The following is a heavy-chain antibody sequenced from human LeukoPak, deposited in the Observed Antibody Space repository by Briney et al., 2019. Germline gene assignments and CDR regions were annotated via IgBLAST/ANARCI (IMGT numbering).Heavy chain of an antibody. CDR3: AKGFSSGPWDACDI. Sequence: GGSLRLSCAASGFTFSSYGMHWVRQALGKGLEWVAVISYDGSKKYYADSVKGRFTISRDSSKNMLYLQMNSLRVEATAVYYCAKGFSSGPWDACDIWGQGTMVTVSS. J-gene: IGHJ3*02. CDR1: GFTFSSYG. V-gene: IGHV3-30*18. CDR2: ISYDGSKK. D-gene: IGHD3-22*01.